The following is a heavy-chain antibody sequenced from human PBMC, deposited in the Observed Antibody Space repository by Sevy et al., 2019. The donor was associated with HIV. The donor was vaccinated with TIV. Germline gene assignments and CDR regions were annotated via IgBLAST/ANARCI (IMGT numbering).Heavy chain of an antibody. CDR1: GFTFSSYW. Sequence: GRSLRLSCAASGFTFSSYWMSWVRQAPGKGLEWVANIKQDGSEKYYVDSVKGRFTISRDNAKNSLYLQMNSLRAEDTAVYYCARRRGVVVPAAMEWFDPWGQGTLVTVSS. CDR3: ARRRGVVVPAAMEWFDP. J-gene: IGHJ5*02. CDR2: IKQDGSEK. D-gene: IGHD2-2*01. V-gene: IGHV3-7*03.